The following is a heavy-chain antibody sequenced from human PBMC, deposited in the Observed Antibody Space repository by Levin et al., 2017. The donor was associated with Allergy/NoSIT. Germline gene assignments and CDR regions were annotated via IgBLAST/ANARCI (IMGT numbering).Heavy chain of an antibody. J-gene: IGHJ2*01. CDR3: TRILYSSGWYRHFDL. V-gene: IGHV3-7*01. CDR1: GFTLSSYG. D-gene: IGHD6-19*01. Sequence: GGSLRLSCAASGFTLSSYGMSWVRQAPGKGLEWVANIKQDGSEKYYVDSVKGRLTISRDNAKNSLSLQMNSLRVEDTAVYYCTRILYSSGWYRHFDLWGRGTLVTVSS. CDR2: IKQDGSEK.